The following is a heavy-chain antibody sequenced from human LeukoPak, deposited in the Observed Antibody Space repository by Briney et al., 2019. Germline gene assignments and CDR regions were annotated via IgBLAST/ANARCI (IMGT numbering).Heavy chain of an antibody. J-gene: IGHJ3*02. CDR1: GFTFSSYA. V-gene: IGHV3-23*01. Sequence: PGGSQRLSCAASGFTFSSYAMSWVRQAPGKGLEWVSGISGSAATIYYADSAKGRFTTSRDNSKNRLYLQMNSLRVDDTAVYYCAKSVGIIRRGAFDIWGQGTMVTVSS. D-gene: IGHD3-10*01. CDR2: ISGSAATI. CDR3: AKSVGIIRRGAFDI.